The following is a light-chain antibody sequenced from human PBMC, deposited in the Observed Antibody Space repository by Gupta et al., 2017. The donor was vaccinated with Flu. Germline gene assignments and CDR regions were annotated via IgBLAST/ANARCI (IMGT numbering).Light chain of an antibody. CDR3: HQHNNWPLT. J-gene: IGKJ4*01. CDR2: DAS. V-gene: IGKV3-11*01. Sequence: EIVLTQPPATLSLSPGERATLSCRASQSVSSNLAWYQQKPGQAPRLLIYDASNRATGIPARFSGSGSGTDFTLTISSLEPEDFAVYYCHQHNNWPLTFGGGTNVEIK. CDR1: QSVSSN.